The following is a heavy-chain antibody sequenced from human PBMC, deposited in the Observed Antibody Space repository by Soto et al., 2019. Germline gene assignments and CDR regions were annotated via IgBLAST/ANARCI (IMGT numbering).Heavy chain of an antibody. D-gene: IGHD6-13*01. V-gene: IGHV4-39*01. J-gene: IGHJ4*02. CDR2: IYYSGNT. Sequence: PSETLSLTCTVSGGSLGSSSYYWGWIRQSPGKGLEWIGNIYYSGNTFYNPSLKRRVTISVDTSKNQFYLHLSSVTAADTAIFYCASIAAPGTTHFDFWGQGTLVTVSS. CDR1: GGSLGSSSYY. CDR3: ASIAAPGTTHFDF.